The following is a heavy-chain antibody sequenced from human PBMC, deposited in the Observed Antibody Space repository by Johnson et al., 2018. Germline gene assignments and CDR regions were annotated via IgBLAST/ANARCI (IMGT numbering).Heavy chain of an antibody. J-gene: IGHJ3*02. Sequence: QVQLVESGGGVVQXGRSLRLSCAASGFTFSSYGMHWVRQAPGKGLEWVAVIAYDGSNQYYADSLKGRFTISRDNSKNTLYLPMNSLRAEETAVYYCAKDRWPDAFDIWGQGTMVTVSS. V-gene: IGHV3-30*18. CDR2: IAYDGSNQ. CDR3: AKDRWPDAFDI. D-gene: IGHD2-15*01. CDR1: GFTFSSYG.